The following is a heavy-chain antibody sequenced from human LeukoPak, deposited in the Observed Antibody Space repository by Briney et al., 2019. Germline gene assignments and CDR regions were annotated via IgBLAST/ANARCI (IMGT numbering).Heavy chain of an antibody. V-gene: IGHV3-30-3*01. D-gene: IGHD2-2*01. CDR2: ISYDGSNK. CDR3: AGESIVVVPTTMDDASDI. J-gene: IGHJ3*02. Sequence: AGGSLRLSCAASGFTFSSYAMHWVRQAPGKGLEWVAVISYDGSNKYYADSVKGRFTISRDNSKNTLYLQMNSLRAEDTAVYYCAGESIVVVPTTMDDASDIWGQGTMVTVSS. CDR1: GFTFSSYA.